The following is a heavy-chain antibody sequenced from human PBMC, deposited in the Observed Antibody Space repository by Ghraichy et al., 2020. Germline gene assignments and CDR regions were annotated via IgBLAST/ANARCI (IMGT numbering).Heavy chain of an antibody. D-gene: IGHD5-18*01. V-gene: IGHV1-24*01. CDR2: FDPEDGET. J-gene: IGHJ3*02. Sequence: ASVKVSCKVSGYTLTELSMPWVRQAPGKGLEWMGGFDPEDGETIYAQKFQGRVTMTEDTSTDTAYMELSSLRSEDTAVYYCATSYGRFDAFDIWGQGTMVTVSS. CDR1: GYTLTELS. CDR3: ATSYGRFDAFDI.